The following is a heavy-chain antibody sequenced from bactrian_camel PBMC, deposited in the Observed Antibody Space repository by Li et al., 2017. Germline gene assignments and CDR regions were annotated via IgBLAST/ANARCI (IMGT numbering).Heavy chain of an antibody. J-gene: IGHJ6*01. CDR1: GYGYNSNY. CDR3: AAANLLSCPRLLTTAGRSGY. Sequence: VQLVESGGGPLQAGGSLRLSCAASGYGYNSNYMVVTWFRQTPGNEREGVAAIDKDGRTSYADSVTGRFTISKDNAKNTLVLRMNNLKPEDTAIYGCAAANLLSCPRLLTTAGRSGYRGQGTQVTVS. CDR2: IDKDGRT. V-gene: IGHV3S53*01. D-gene: IGHD1*01.